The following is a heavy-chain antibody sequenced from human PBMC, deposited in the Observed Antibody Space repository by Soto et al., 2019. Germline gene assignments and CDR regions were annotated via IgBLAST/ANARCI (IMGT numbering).Heavy chain of an antibody. CDR1: GFTFSDYY. J-gene: IGHJ4*02. D-gene: IGHD3-22*01. CDR2: ISRGATTI. CDR3: ATDSSGYYYFDY. V-gene: IGHV3-11*01. Sequence: PGGSLRLSCAASGFTFSDYYMSWIRQAPGKGLEWVSYISRGATTIYYADSVKGRFTISRDNAKNSMYLQMNSLRAEDTAVYFCATDSSGYYYFDYWGQGTLVTVSS.